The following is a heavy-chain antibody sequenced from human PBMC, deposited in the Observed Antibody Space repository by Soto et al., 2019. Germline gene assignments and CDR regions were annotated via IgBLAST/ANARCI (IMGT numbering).Heavy chain of an antibody. CDR1: GYTFTSYG. V-gene: IGHV1-18*01. J-gene: IGHJ4*02. CDR2: ISAYNGNT. D-gene: IGHD3-10*01. Sequence: ASVKVSCKASGYTFTSYGISWVRQAPGQGLEWMGWISAYNGNTNYAQKLQGRVTMTTDTSTSTAYMELRSLRSDDTAVYYCARGRDYYYGSGSYYKGFLYYLDYWGQGTLGTVSS. CDR3: ARGRDYYYGSGSYYKGFLYYLDY.